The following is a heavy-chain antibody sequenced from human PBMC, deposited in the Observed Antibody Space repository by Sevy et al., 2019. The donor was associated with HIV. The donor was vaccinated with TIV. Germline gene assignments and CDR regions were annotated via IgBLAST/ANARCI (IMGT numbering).Heavy chain of an antibody. CDR1: GFSISGYG. Sequence: GGSLRLSCAASGFSISGYGMHWVRQAPGKGLEWVAVIWYDGTNRDYADSVKGRFTISRDNSKNTLYLQMNSLRVEDTPVYYCAREDIRVAGIGYYFHSWGQGTLVTVSS. CDR3: AREDIRVAGIGYYFHS. V-gene: IGHV3-33*01. CDR2: IWYDGTNR. J-gene: IGHJ4*02. D-gene: IGHD6-19*01.